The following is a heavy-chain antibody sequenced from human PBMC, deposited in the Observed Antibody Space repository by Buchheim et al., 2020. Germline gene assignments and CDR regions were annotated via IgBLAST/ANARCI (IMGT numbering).Heavy chain of an antibody. V-gene: IGHV3-30*04. J-gene: IGHJ6*02. CDR3: ARDRGSGWSYYYYGLDV. Sequence: QVQLVESGGGVVQPGRSLRLSCAASGFTFSHYAVHWVRQAPGKGLEWVAVISYDGSTIYYADSVKGRFTFSRDNFKNTLSLQLNSLRAEDTAVYYCARDRGSGWSYYYYGLDVWGQGTT. CDR1: GFTFSHYA. CDR2: ISYDGSTI. D-gene: IGHD6-19*01.